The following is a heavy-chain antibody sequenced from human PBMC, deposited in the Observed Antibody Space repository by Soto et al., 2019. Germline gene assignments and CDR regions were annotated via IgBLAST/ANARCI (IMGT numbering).Heavy chain of an antibody. V-gene: IGHV5-10-1*01. CDR1: GYIIKNYW. CDR2: IDPSDSYT. CDR3: ARRGGGSHLGGMDV. Sequence: GESLKISCKASGYIIKNYWIGWVRQMPGQGLEWMGRIDPSDSYTNYSPSFQGHVTISADKSISTAYLQWSSLKASDTAMYYCARRGGGSHLGGMDVWGQGTTVTVSS. J-gene: IGHJ6*02. D-gene: IGHD2-15*01.